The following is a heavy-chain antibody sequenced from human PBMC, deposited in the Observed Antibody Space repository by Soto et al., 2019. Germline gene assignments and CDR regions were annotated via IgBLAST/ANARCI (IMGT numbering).Heavy chain of an antibody. CDR1: GFTFDDYG. CDR3: ARARYSSSWYYFDY. J-gene: IGHJ4*02. D-gene: IGHD6-13*01. Sequence: GGSLRLSCAASGFTFDDYGMSWVRQAPGKGLEWVSGINWNGGSTGYADSVKGRFAISRDNSKNTLYLQMNSLRAEDTAVYYCARARYSSSWYYFDYWGQGTLVTVSS. V-gene: IGHV3-20*04. CDR2: INWNGGST.